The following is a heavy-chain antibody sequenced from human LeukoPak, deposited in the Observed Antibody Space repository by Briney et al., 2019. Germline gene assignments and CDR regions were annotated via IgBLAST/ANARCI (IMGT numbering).Heavy chain of an antibody. CDR1: GFTFSSYA. J-gene: IGHJ4*02. D-gene: IGHD6-6*01. Sequence: PGGSLRLSCAASGFTFSSYAMHWVRQAPGKGKEWVSTIYSGGSTYYADSVKGRFTISRDNSKNTLFLQMNSLRAEDTAVYYCARDLAARAYWGQGTLVTVSS. CDR3: ARDLAARAY. V-gene: IGHV3-66*01. CDR2: IYSGGST.